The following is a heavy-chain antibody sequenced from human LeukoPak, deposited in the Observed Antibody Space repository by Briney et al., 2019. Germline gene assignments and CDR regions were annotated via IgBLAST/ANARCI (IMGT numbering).Heavy chain of an antibody. CDR2: IYYSGST. CDR1: GGSISSYY. Sequence: SETLSLTCTVSGGSISSYYWSWIRQPPGKGLEWIGYIYYSGSTNYNPSLKSRVTISVDTSKNQFSLKLSSVTAADTAVYYCARSADIYDILTGPPFHFFDYWGQGTLVTVSS. V-gene: IGHV4-59*01. D-gene: IGHD3-9*01. CDR3: ARSADIYDILTGPPFHFFDY. J-gene: IGHJ4*02.